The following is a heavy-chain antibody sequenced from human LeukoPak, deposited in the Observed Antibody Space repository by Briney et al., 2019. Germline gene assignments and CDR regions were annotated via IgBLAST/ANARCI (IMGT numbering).Heavy chain of an antibody. CDR2: IYPGDSDT. CDR3: ARQLKGGVIGNVLDY. J-gene: IGHJ4*02. V-gene: IGHV5-51*01. CDR1: GYSFTTYW. D-gene: IGHD3-16*02. Sequence: RSGESLKISCKSSGYSFTTYWIGWVRQMPGKGLEWMGIIYPGDSDTRYSPSFQGQVTISVDKSISTAYVQWSSLKASDTAMYYCARQLKGGVIGNVLDYWGQGTLVTVSS.